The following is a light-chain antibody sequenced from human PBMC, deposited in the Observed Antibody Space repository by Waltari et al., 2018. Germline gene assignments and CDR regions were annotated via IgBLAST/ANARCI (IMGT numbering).Light chain of an antibody. J-gene: IGLJ2*01. CDR3: QSIDVDALT. V-gene: IGLV3-25*03. Sequence: SFELTQPPSVSVSPGQTATITCSGDVLPKQYVYWYQQKPGQAPVLLIYKDTEGPSGIPERFSGSTSGTGKTVTLTIGGVQAEDEADYYCQSIDVDALTFGGGTKLTVL. CDR2: KDT. CDR1: VLPKQY.